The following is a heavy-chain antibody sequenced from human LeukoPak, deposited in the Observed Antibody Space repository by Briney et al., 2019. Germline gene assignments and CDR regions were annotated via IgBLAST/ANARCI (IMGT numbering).Heavy chain of an antibody. CDR1: GFTFSSYW. V-gene: IGHV3-74*01. CDR3: ARDYYDSSGYYYEYYFDY. D-gene: IGHD3-22*01. Sequence: GGSLRLSCAASGFTFSSYWMHWVRQAPGKGLVWVSRIKSDGSITNYADSVKGRFTISRDNAKNSLYLQMNSLRAEDTAVYYCARDYYDSSGYYYEYYFDYWGQGTLVTVSS. CDR2: IKSDGSIT. J-gene: IGHJ4*02.